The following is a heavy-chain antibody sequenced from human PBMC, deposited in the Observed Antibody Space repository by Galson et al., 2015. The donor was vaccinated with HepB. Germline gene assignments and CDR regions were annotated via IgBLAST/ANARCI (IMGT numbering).Heavy chain of an antibody. CDR1: GYTFTSYG. CDR2: ISAYNGNT. D-gene: IGHD1-7*01. CDR3: AREGQELRREWVDYFDH. Sequence: SVKVSCKASGYTFTSYGISWVRQAPGQGLEWMGWISAYNGNTNYAQKLQGRVTMTTDTSTSTAYMELRSLRSDDTAVYYCAREGQELRREWVDYFDHWGQGTLVTVSS. J-gene: IGHJ4*02. V-gene: IGHV1-18*01.